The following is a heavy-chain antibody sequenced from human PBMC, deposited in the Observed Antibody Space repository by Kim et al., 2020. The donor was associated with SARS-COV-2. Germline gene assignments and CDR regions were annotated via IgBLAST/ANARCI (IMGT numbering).Heavy chain of an antibody. D-gene: IGHD3-3*01. CDR3: ARDKDFWSGDY. J-gene: IGHJ4*02. CDR2: IWYDGSNK. CDR1: GFTFSSYG. Sequence: GGSLRLSCAASGFTFSSYGMHWVRQAPGKGLEWVAVIWYDGSNKYYADSVKGRFTISRDNSKNTLYLQMNSLRAEDTAVYYCARDKDFWSGDYWGQGTLVTVSS. V-gene: IGHV3-33*01.